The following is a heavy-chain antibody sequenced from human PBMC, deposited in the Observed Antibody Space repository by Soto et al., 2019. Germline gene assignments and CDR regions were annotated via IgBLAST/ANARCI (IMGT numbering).Heavy chain of an antibody. CDR2: VIPMSRTR. CDR3: ARTGGRRPLIDY. D-gene: IGHD1-26*01. CDR1: GCSFSTYG. V-gene: IGHV1-69*18. Sequence: QVHLVQSGAAVKKPGSSVNISCKSSGCSFSTYGISWLRQAPGQGLEWLGTVIPMSRTRNDAQRFQGRVSITAPESTTIAYMELSGLIFEDTAIYYCARTGGRRPLIDYWGQGTLVTVSS. J-gene: IGHJ4*02.